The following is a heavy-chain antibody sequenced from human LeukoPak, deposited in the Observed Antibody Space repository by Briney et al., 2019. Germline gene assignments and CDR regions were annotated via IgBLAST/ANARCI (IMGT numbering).Heavy chain of an antibody. Sequence: PAEPLSLPCTVSGYSIRSGFYWGWLRPPPGRGVEGIGNIYHSGFAYYTASLRSRVTISVDTSKNQFSLKLSSVSAADTAVYYCARAVGFFDWLPLFDYWGQGALVTVSS. V-gene: IGHV4-38-2*02. CDR3: ARAVGFFDWLPLFDY. CDR1: GYSIRSGFY. CDR2: IYHSGFA. J-gene: IGHJ4*02. D-gene: IGHD3-9*01.